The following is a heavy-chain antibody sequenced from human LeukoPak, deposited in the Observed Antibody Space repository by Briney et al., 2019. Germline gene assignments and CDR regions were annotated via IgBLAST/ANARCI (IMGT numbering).Heavy chain of an antibody. D-gene: IGHD3-22*01. Sequence: PSETLSLTCTVSSGSISSYYWSWIRQPPGKGLEWIGYIYYSGSTNYNPSLKSRVTISVDTSKNQFSLKLSSVTAADTAVYYCARAPYDSSGYYGGAFDYWGQGTLVTVSS. CDR1: SGSISSYY. CDR3: ARAPYDSSGYYGGAFDY. CDR2: IYYSGST. J-gene: IGHJ4*02. V-gene: IGHV4-59*01.